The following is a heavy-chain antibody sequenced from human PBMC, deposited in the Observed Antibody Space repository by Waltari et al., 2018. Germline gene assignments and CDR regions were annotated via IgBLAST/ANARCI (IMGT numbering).Heavy chain of an antibody. V-gene: IGHV1-69*12. J-gene: IGHJ5*02. CDR2: IIPIFGTA. D-gene: IGHD3-10*01. CDR3: ARAGGSYYLVWFDP. Sequence: QFHLFHSGPELKNLGSSLKFPSRPSEDTLATYPFTWFPQAPGQGLEWMGGIIPIFGTANYAQKFQGRVTITADESTSTAYMELSSLRSEDTAVYYCARAGGSYYLVWFDPWGQGTLVTVSS. CDR1: EDTLATYP.